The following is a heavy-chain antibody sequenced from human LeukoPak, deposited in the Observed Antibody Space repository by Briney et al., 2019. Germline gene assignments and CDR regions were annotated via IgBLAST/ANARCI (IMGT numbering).Heavy chain of an antibody. J-gene: IGHJ4*02. D-gene: IGHD3-3*01. CDR2: IKQDGSEK. CDR1: GFTFSSYW. V-gene: IGHV3-7*01. Sequence: HPGGSLRLSCVASGFTFSSYWMSWVRQAPGKGLEWVANIKQDGSEKYYVDSVKGRFTISRDNAKNSLYLQMNSLRAEDTAVYYCARLSALGYDFWSGYHGYYFDYWGQGTLVTVSS. CDR3: ARLSALGYDFWSGYHGYYFDY.